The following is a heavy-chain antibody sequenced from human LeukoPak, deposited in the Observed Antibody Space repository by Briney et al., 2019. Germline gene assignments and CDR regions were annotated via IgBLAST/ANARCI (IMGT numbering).Heavy chain of an antibody. CDR1: GFTFSTYW. CDR2: IKQDGSEK. Sequence: GGSLRLTCAASGFTFSTYWMGWVRQAPGKGLEWVANIKQDGSEKYYVDSVKGRFTISRDNAKNSLYLQMNSLRAEDTAVYYCARSGYSYGSYYYYYMDVWGKGTTVTVSS. D-gene: IGHD5-18*01. V-gene: IGHV3-7*01. J-gene: IGHJ6*03. CDR3: ARSGYSYGSYYYYYMDV.